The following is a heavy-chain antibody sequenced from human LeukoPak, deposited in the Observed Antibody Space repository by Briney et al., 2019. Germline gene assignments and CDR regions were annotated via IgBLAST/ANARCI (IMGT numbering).Heavy chain of an antibody. CDR2: IYYSGST. D-gene: IGHD3-3*01. CDR1: GGSISSYY. Sequence: PSETLSLTCTVSGGSISSYYWSWIRQPPGKGLEWIGYIYYSGSTNYNPSLKSRVTISVDTSKNQFSLKLSSVTAADTAVYYCAGNDGYYDFWSGYYYNYFDYWGQGTLVTVSS. CDR3: AGNDGYYDFWSGYYYNYFDY. J-gene: IGHJ4*02. V-gene: IGHV4-59*08.